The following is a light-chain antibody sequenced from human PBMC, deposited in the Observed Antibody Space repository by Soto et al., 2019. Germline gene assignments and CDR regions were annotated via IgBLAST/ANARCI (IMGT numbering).Light chain of an antibody. CDR3: QKSDSTPWT. Sequence: DIQMTQSPSSLSASVGDSVTITCRTSQTINNYLNWYQQKPGKAPKLLVYSASSLKSGVPSRFIGSGSGTNYTLTISDLQPEDFTTNYCQKSDSTPWTFGQGTKVEIK. J-gene: IGKJ1*01. CDR2: SAS. CDR1: QTINNY. V-gene: IGKV1-39*01.